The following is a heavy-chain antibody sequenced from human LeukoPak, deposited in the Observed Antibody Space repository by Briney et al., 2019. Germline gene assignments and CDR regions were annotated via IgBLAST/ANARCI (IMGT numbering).Heavy chain of an antibody. Sequence: GGSLRLSCLASEFSFSTYAMHWVRQAPGKGLEWVAVISHDGSRQYYADSVKGRFTISRDNSKKTLYLQMNSLRDTAVYYCARDRFCSGGNCNSGGMDYWGQGTLVTVSS. CDR3: ARDRFCSGGNCNSGGMDY. CDR2: ISHDGSRQ. V-gene: IGHV3-30*04. CDR1: EFSFSTYA. D-gene: IGHD2-15*01. J-gene: IGHJ4*02.